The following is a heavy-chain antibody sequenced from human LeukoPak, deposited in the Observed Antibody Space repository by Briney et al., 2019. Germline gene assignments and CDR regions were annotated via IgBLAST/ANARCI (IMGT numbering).Heavy chain of an antibody. V-gene: IGHV3-23*01. D-gene: IGHD1-1*01. CDR1: GFSFNIYA. CDR3: GQNWNFDS. CDR2: ISAGGDGT. J-gene: IGHJ4*02. Sequence: GGSLRLSCSASGFSFNIYAMGWVCQAPGKGLQWVSTISAGGDGTYYTASVKGRFTISRDNSKNTVSLQMNSLRAEDTAIYYCGQNWNFDSWGQGTLVTVSS.